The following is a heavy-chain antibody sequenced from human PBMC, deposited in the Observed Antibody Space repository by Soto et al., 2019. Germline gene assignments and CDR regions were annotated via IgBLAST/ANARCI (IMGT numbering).Heavy chain of an antibody. CDR2: IYGGGTT. CDR1: GFAVSRKY. Sequence: EVQLVESGGGWIRPGGSLRLSCAASGFAVSRKYITWVRQPPGKGREWVSVIYGGGTTYSADSVKARFTISRDTSKNTLYLQMNSLRAEDTAVYYCVQTTGWPGFDFWGQGTLVTVSS. V-gene: IGHV3-53*01. CDR3: VQTTGWPGFDF. D-gene: IGHD6-19*01. J-gene: IGHJ4*02.